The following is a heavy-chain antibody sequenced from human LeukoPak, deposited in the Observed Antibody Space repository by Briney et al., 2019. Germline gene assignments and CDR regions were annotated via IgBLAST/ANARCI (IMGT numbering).Heavy chain of an antibody. V-gene: IGHV4-4*02. J-gene: IGHJ6*02. Sequence: PSETLSLTCAVSGGSISSNNWWNWVRQSPEKGLEWIGEINHSGNTNYNPSLKTRVTILVDKSKNLFSLKVSSVTAADTAVYYCARKDYSDYYYYAMDVWGQGTTVTVSS. CDR2: INHSGNT. CDR3: ARKDYSDYYYYAMDV. D-gene: IGHD4-11*01. CDR1: GGSISSNNW.